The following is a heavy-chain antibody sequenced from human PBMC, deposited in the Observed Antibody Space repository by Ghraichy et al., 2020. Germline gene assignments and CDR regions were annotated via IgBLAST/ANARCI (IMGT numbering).Heavy chain of an antibody. CDR3: VKGLWFGELLI. V-gene: IGHV3-64D*06. CDR2: ISSNGGST. Sequence: GGSLRLSCSASGFTFSSYAMHWVRQAPGKGLEYVSAISSNGGSTYYADSVKGRFTISRDNSKNTLYLQMSSLRAEDTAVYYCVKGLWFGELLIWGQGTMVTVSS. CDR1: GFTFSSYA. D-gene: IGHD3-10*01. J-gene: IGHJ3*02.